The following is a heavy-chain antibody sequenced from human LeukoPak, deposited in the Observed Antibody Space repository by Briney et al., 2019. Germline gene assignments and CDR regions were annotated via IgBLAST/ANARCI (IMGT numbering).Heavy chain of an antibody. CDR2: ISAYNGNT. Sequence: ASVKVSCKASGYTFTSYGISWVRQAPGQGLEWMGWISAYNGNTNCAQKLQGRVTMTTDTSTSTAYMELRSLRSDDTAVYYCARVVVVAATQCWFDPWGQGTLVTVSS. CDR1: GYTFTSYG. CDR3: ARVVVVAATQCWFDP. D-gene: IGHD2-15*01. J-gene: IGHJ5*02. V-gene: IGHV1-18*01.